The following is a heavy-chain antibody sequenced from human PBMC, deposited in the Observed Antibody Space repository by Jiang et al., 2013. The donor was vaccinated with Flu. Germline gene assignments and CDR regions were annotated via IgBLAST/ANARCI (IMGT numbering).Heavy chain of an antibody. V-gene: IGHV1-46*03. D-gene: IGHD3-22*01. CDR2: INPSGGRT. Sequence: GAEVKKPGASVKVSCKASGYTFTSYGISWVRQAPGQGLEWMGIINPSGGRTSYAQKFQGRVTMTRDTSTSTVYMELSSLRSEDTAVYYCARGVVVKAPDGPLSHWGQGTLVTVSS. CDR3: ARGVVVKAPDGPLSH. J-gene: IGHJ4*02. CDR1: GYTFTSYG.